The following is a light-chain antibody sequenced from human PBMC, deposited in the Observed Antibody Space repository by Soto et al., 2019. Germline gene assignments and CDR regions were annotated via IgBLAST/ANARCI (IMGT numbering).Light chain of an antibody. CDR2: AAS. Sequence: DIQMTQSPSSLSASVGDRVTITCRASQSISSYLNRYQQKPGKAPKLLIYAASSLQSGVPSRFSGSGSGTDFTLTISSLQPEDFATYYCQRSDSTPFTFGPGTKVDIK. V-gene: IGKV1-39*01. CDR1: QSISSY. J-gene: IGKJ3*01. CDR3: QRSDSTPFT.